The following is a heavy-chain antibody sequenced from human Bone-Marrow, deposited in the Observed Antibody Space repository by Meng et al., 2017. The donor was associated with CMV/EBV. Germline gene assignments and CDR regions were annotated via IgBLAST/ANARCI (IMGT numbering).Heavy chain of an antibody. V-gene: IGHV4-39*07. J-gene: IGHJ6*02. Sequence: SETLSLTCTVSGGSISSSGYYWGWIRQPPGRGLEWIGSMYYSGSTYYSPSLKSRVTISVDTSKNQFSLKLNSVTAADTAVYYCARDGYYGMDVWGQGTTVTVSS. CDR1: GGSISSSGYY. CDR2: MYYSGST. CDR3: ARDGYYGMDV.